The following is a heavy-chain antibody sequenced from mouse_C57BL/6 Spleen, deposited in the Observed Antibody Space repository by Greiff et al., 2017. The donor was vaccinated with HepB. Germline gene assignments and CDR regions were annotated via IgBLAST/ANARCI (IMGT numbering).Heavy chain of an antibody. Sequence: QVHVKQSGAELVKPGASVKLSCKASGYTFTSYWMQWVKQRPGQGLEWIGEIDPSDSYTNYNQKFKGKATLTVDTSSSTAYMQLSSLTSEDSAVYYCARKESRDYEGYAMDYWGQGTSVTVSS. V-gene: IGHV1-50*01. CDR1: GYTFTSYW. CDR2: IDPSDSYT. CDR3: ARKESRDYEGYAMDY. J-gene: IGHJ4*01. D-gene: IGHD2-4*01.